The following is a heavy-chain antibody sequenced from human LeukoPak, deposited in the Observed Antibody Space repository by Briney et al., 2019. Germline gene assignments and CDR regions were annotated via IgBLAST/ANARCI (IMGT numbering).Heavy chain of an antibody. J-gene: IGHJ5*02. CDR1: GGSISSSSYY. V-gene: IGHV4-39*01. Sequence: SETLSLTCTVSGGSISSSSYYWGWIRQPPGKGLEWIGSIYYSGSTYYNPSLKSRGTISVDTSKNQFSLKLSSLTAADTAVYYCASQRRYCSSTSCYWFDPWGQGTLVTVSS. CDR3: ASQRRYCSSTSCYWFDP. CDR2: IYYSGST. D-gene: IGHD2-2*01.